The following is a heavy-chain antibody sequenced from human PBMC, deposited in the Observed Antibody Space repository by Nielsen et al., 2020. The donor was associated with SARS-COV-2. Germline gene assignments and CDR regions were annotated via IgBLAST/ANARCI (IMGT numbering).Heavy chain of an antibody. D-gene: IGHD3-10*01. CDR1: GFTFSSYW. CDR2: VDSDETIT. CDR3: ANLGYYGSGSFGYYGMDV. Sequence: GGSLRLSCAASGFTFSSYWMHWVRQAPGKGLVWVSRVDSDETITTYADSVKGRFTISRDNAKNTLYLQMNSLRAEDTALYYCANLGYYGSGSFGYYGMDVWGQGTTVTVSS. J-gene: IGHJ6*02. V-gene: IGHV3-74*01.